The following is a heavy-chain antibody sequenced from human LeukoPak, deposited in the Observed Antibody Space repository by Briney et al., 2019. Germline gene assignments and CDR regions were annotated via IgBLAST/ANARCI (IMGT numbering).Heavy chain of an antibody. CDR3: ARALGSNCSSTSCFNPNALNNWFDP. Sequence: SETLSLTCAVYGGSFSGYYWSWIRQPPGKGLEWIGEINHSGSTNYNPSLKSRVTISVDTSKNQFSLKLSSVTAADTAVYYCARALGSNCSSTSCFNPNALNNWFDPWGQGTLVTASS. J-gene: IGHJ5*02. D-gene: IGHD2-2*01. V-gene: IGHV4-34*01. CDR1: GGSFSGYY. CDR2: INHSGST.